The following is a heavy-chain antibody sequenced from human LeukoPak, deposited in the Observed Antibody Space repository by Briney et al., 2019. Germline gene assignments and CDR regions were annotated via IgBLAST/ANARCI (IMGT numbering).Heavy chain of an antibody. D-gene: IGHD1-26*01. J-gene: IGHJ4*02. V-gene: IGHV3-23*01. Sequence: GGSLRLSCAASGFTFSSYAMSWVLEAPGKALEWVSAISGSGGSTYYADSVKGRFTISRDNSKNTLYLQMNSLRAEDTAVYYCAKDGLGWSYGPADYWGQGTLVTVSS. CDR2: ISGSGGST. CDR3: AKDGLGWSYGPADY. CDR1: GFTFSSYA.